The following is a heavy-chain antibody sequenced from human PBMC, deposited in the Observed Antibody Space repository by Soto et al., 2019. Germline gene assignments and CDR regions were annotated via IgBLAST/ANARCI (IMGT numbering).Heavy chain of an antibody. D-gene: IGHD3-3*01. J-gene: IGHJ5*02. CDR3: ARDPHEFWTSYWFDP. CDR2: ISAYDGKT. V-gene: IGHV1-18*01. CDR1: GYTFNTYG. Sequence: ASVKGPCKTSGYTFNTYGINWVRQAPGQGLELMGWISAYDGKTTYAEKFQGRVTLTTDTSTSTAYMELRSLRSDDTAIYYCARDPHEFWTSYWFDPWGQGTPVTVSS.